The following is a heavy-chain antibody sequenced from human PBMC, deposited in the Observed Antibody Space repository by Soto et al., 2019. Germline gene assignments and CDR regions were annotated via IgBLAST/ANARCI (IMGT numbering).Heavy chain of an antibody. D-gene: IGHD4-17*01. CDR2: IWYDGSNK. J-gene: IGHJ4*02. V-gene: IGHV3-33*01. CDR1: GFTFSSYG. Sequence: SLRLSCAASGFTFSSYGMHWVRQAPGKGLEWVAVIWYDGSNKYYADSVKGRFTISRDNSKNTLYLQMNSLRAEDTAVYYCARGTRYYDYGDNFDYWGQGTLVTVSS. CDR3: ARGTRYYDYGDNFDY.